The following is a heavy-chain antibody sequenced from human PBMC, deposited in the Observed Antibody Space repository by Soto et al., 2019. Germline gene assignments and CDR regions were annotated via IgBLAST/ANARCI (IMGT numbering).Heavy chain of an antibody. D-gene: IGHD3-22*01. Sequence: QVQLVESGGGVVQPGRSLRLSCAASGFTFSSYGMHWVRQAPGKGLEWVAVIWYDGSNKYYADSVKGRFTISRDNSKNTLYLQMNSLRAEDTAVYYCARAMRSTYYFDYWGQGTLVTVSS. CDR3: ARAMRSTYYFDY. CDR1: GFTFSSYG. J-gene: IGHJ4*02. V-gene: IGHV3-33*01. CDR2: IWYDGSNK.